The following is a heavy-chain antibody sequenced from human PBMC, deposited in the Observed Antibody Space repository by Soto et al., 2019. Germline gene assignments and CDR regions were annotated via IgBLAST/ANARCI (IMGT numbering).Heavy chain of an antibody. CDR3: ARAYDSSIPLDQ. V-gene: IGHV4-59*11. CDR1: GGSISSHY. CDR2: IYYSGST. J-gene: IGHJ4*02. D-gene: IGHD3-22*01. Sequence: QVYLQESGPGLVKPSETLSLTCTVSGGSISSHYWSWIRQPPGKGLEWIGYIYYSGSTKYMPSLKSRVTISVDTPKNQVSLKLSSVTAADTAVYYCARAYDSSIPLDQWGQGILVTVSS.